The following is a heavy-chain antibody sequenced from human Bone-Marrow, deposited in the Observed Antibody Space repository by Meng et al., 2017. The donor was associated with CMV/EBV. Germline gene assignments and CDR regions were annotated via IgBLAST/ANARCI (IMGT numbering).Heavy chain of an antibody. V-gene: IGHV3-21*01. CDR2: ISSSSSYI. J-gene: IGHJ6*02. CDR1: GFTFSSYS. D-gene: IGHD3-3*01. Sequence: GESLKISCAASGFTFSSYSMNWVRQAPGKGLEWVSSISSSSSYIYYADSAKGRFTISRDNAKNSLYLQMNSLRAEDTAVYYCARAKPTYYDFWSGYYYYGMDVWGQGTTVTVSS. CDR3: ARAKPTYYDFWSGYYYYGMDV.